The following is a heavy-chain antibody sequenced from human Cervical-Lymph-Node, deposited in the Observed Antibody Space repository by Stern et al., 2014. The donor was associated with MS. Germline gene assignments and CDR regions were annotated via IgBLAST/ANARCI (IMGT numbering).Heavy chain of an antibody. CDR3: VRKSLTSTAGDAFEI. CDR2: MSPNSGNA. V-gene: IGHV1-8*01. CDR1: GYTFTNYD. D-gene: IGHD5-18*01. Sequence: VQLVESGAEVKKPGASVKVSCKTSGYTFTNYDINWVRQATGQGLEWVGWMSPNSGNAGYAQELQGRVTLTRSTSMSTAYMELSSLRSEDTAVYYCVRKSLTSTAGDAFEIWGQGTMVTVSS. J-gene: IGHJ3*02.